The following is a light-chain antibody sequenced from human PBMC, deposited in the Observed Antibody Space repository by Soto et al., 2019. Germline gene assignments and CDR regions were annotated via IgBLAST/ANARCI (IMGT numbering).Light chain of an antibody. V-gene: IGKV3-15*01. J-gene: IGKJ4*01. Sequence: EIVMTQSPATLSVSPGERATLSCRASQRVSSNLAWYQQKPGQAPRLLIYGASTRATGIPAMFSGSGSGTEFTLTIRSLQSADFAVYYCQQYNNWPPGITFGGGTKVEIK. CDR1: QRVSSN. CDR2: GAS. CDR3: QQYNNWPPGIT.